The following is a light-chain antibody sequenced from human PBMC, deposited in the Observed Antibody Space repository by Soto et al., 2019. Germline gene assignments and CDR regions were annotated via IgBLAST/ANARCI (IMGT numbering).Light chain of an antibody. CDR2: HAS. CDR1: QDISNY. CDR3: QQYNSYS. V-gene: IGKV1-33*01. J-gene: IGKJ1*01. Sequence: DIKMTQSPSSLSASVGDRVTITCQASQDISNYLNWYQQKPGKAPKLLIYHASNLESGVPSRFSGSGSGTEFTLTISSLQPDDFATYYCQQYNSYSFGQGTKVDI.